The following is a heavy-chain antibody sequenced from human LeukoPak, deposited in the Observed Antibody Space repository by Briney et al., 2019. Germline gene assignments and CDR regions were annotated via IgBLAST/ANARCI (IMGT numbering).Heavy chain of an antibody. Sequence: GGSLRLSCTASGFTVSSSYMSWVRQAPGKGLGWVSVIYSSGSTYYTDSVKGRFTISRDNSKNTLYLQIYSLRAEDTAVYNCARGEYYHYYYMDAWGKGTTVTVSS. J-gene: IGHJ6*03. CDR3: ARGEYYHYYYMDA. D-gene: IGHD3-10*01. CDR2: IYSSGST. V-gene: IGHV3-66*02. CDR1: GFTVSSSY.